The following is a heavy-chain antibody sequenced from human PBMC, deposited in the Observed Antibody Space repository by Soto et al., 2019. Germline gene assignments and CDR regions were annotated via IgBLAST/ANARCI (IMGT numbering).Heavy chain of an antibody. Sequence: VSVKVSCKASGYTFTSYGISWVRQAPGQGLEWMGFISAYNGNTNYAQKLQGRVNMTTDTSTRTAYMELRSLRSDDTAVYYCARGYYDFWSGEITPFDXWGQGTLVTVSX. J-gene: IGHJ4*02. CDR1: GYTFTSYG. D-gene: IGHD3-3*01. CDR2: ISAYNGNT. V-gene: IGHV1-18*04. CDR3: ARGYYDFWSGEITPFDX.